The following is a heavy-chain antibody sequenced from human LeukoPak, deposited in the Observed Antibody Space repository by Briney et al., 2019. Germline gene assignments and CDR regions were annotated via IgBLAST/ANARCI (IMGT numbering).Heavy chain of an antibody. J-gene: IGHJ4*02. CDR3: ASVLLWFGELSARDY. V-gene: IGHV3-21*01. CDR1: GFTFSYYS. D-gene: IGHD3-10*01. CDR2: ISSSSSYI. Sequence: GGSLRLSCAASGFTFSYYSMNWVRQAPGKGLEWVSSISSSSSYIYYADSVKGRFTISRDNAKNSLYLQMNSLRAEDTAVYYCASVLLWFGELSARDYWGQGTLVTVSS.